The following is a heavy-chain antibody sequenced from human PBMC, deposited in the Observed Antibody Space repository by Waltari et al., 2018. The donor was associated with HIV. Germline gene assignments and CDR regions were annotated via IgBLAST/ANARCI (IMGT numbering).Heavy chain of an antibody. CDR2: INQSETR. V-gene: IGHV4-34*01. Sequence: QVHLQQWGAGVLKPSETLSLTCAVYGGSFSGYYWTWVRQPPGKGLEWIGDINQSETRNCSPSLKSRVIISVNTVKKQFSLKLTSVTAADTAVYYCVRGQIYTPSTNYGIKFDPWGQGTLVVVSS. D-gene: IGHD4-17*01. CDR3: VRGQIYTPSTNYGIKFDP. J-gene: IGHJ5*02. CDR1: GGSFSGYY.